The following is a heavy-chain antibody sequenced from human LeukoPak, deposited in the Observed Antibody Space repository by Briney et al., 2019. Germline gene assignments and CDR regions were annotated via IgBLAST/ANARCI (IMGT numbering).Heavy chain of an antibody. V-gene: IGHV1-8*01. CDR2: MNPNSGNT. D-gene: IGHD3-22*01. J-gene: IGHJ4*02. CDR3: ARKVASSGTPLGY. CDR1: GYTFTSYD. Sequence: ASVMVSCKASGYTFTSYDINWVRQAPGQELEGMGWMNPNSGNTGYAQKFQGRVTMTRNTSINTAYMEVSSLRSEDTAVYYCARKVASSGTPLGYWGQGTLVTVSS.